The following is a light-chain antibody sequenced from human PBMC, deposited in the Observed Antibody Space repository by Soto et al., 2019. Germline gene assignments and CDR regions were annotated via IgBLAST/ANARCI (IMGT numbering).Light chain of an antibody. J-gene: IGKJ4*01. CDR1: QSISSW. CDR2: KAS. Sequence: DIQMTQSPSTLSASXXDRVXITCLASQSISSWLAWYQQKPGKAPKXXIYKASSLESGVPSRFSGSGAGTEFTLTISSLQPDDFATYYCQQYNSYPLTFGGGTKVDIK. CDR3: QQYNSYPLT. V-gene: IGKV1-5*03.